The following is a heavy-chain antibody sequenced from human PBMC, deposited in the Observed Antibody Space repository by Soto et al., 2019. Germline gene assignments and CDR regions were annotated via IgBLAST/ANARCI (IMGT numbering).Heavy chain of an antibody. CDR3: ARDRVAGIWGDAFDI. J-gene: IGHJ3*02. CDR2: INPYNANT. D-gene: IGHD3-16*01. CDR1: GYTFTNHG. V-gene: IGHV1-18*04. Sequence: GASVKVSCKPSGYTFTNHGINWVRQAPGQGLEWMGWINPYNANTNYAQKLQGRVTMTTDTSTSTAYMDLRSLPSDDTAVYYCARDRVAGIWGDAFDIWGQGTMVTVSS.